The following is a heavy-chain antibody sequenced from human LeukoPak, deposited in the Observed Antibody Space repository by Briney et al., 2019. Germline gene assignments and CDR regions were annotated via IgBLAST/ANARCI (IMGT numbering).Heavy chain of an antibody. Sequence: SETLSLTCAVYGGSFSGYDWTWIRQPPGKGLQWIGEINHSGTTNYNPSLKSRVTISVDTSQNQFSLKLSSVTAADTAVYYCARARGIVVVVAEDCYFDYWGQGTLVAVSS. D-gene: IGHD2-15*01. J-gene: IGHJ4*02. CDR3: ARARGIVVVVAEDCYFDY. V-gene: IGHV4-34*01. CDR1: GGSFSGYD. CDR2: INHSGTT.